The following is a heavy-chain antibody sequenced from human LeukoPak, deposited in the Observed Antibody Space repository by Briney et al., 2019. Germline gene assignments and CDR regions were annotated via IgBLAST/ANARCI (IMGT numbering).Heavy chain of an antibody. CDR2: INPNSGNT. Sequence: ASVKVSCKASGCTFTSYDINWVRQATGQGLEWMGWINPNSGNTGYAQKFQGRVTMTRNTSISTAYMELSSLRSEDTAVYYCARGWSYYYDSGSYAHAFDIWGQGTMVTVSS. CDR3: ARGWSYYYDSGSYAHAFDI. CDR1: GCTFTSYD. V-gene: IGHV1-8*01. D-gene: IGHD3-10*01. J-gene: IGHJ3*02.